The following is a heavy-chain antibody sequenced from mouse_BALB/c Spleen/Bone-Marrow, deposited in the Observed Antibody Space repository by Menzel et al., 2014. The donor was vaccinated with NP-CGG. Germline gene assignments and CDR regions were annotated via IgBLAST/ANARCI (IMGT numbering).Heavy chain of an antibody. CDR3: ARCYYGNYFDY. CDR1: GYTFTSYW. J-gene: IGHJ2*01. CDR2: INPSNGRT. D-gene: IGHD2-1*01. V-gene: IGHV1S81*02. Sequence: QLQQPGAELVKPGASVKLSCKASGYTFTSYWMHWVKQRPGQGLEWIGEINPSNGRTNYNEKFKSKATLTVDKSSSTAYMQLSSLTSEDFAVYYCARCYYGNYFDYWGQGTPLTVSS.